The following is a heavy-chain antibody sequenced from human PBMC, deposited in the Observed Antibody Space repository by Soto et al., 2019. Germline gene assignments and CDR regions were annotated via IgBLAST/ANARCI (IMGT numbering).Heavy chain of an antibody. Sequence: SVKVSCKASGGTFSSYAISWVRQAPGQGLEWMGGIIPIFGTANYAQKFQGRVTITADESTSTAYMELSSLRSEDTAVYYCARPQQLVQSNQFDYWGQGTLVTVSS. CDR1: GGTFSSYA. J-gene: IGHJ4*02. CDR3: ARPQQLVQSNQFDY. CDR2: IIPIFGTA. D-gene: IGHD6-13*01. V-gene: IGHV1-69*13.